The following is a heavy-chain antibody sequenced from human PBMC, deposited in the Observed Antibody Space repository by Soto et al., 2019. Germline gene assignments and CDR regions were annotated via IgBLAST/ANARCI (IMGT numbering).Heavy chain of an antibody. V-gene: IGHV3-74*01. Sequence: EVQLVESGGGLVQPGGSLRLSCAAYGFTFSNHWMHWVRQAPGKWLVWVSRINSDGSTTTYADSVKGRFTISRDNAKNTLYLQLNSLRAEDTALYYCARGYSSGPDYWGQGTLVTVSS. CDR2: INSDGSTT. CDR1: GFTFSNHW. CDR3: ARGYSSGPDY. D-gene: IGHD6-19*01. J-gene: IGHJ4*02.